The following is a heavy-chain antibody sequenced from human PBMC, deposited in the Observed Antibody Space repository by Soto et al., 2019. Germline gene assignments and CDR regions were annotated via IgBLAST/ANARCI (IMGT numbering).Heavy chain of an antibody. CDR2: ISAYNGNT. V-gene: IGHV1-18*01. J-gene: IGHJ6*02. CDR3: ARVRLGELSSPYYYYGMDV. Sequence: ASVKVSCKASGYTFTSYGISWVRQAPGQGHERMGWISAYNGNTNYAQKLQGRVTMTTDTSTSTAYMELRSLRSDDTAVYYCARVRLGELSSPYYYYGMDVWGQGTTVTVS. CDR1: GYTFTSYG. D-gene: IGHD3-16*02.